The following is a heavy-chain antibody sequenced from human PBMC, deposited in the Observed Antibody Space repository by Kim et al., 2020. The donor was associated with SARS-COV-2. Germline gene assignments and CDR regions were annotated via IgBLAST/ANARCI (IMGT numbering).Heavy chain of an antibody. CDR3: ARVDSHVGATFRYLPENWFDP. J-gene: IGHJ5*02. D-gene: IGHD3-10*02. Sequence: GGSLRLSCAASGFTFRNHAMHWVRQAPGKGLEWVAVISYDGANKFYRDSVRGRFTISRDNSKNMLWLQMDSLRSEDTAFYHCARVDSHVGATFRYLPENWFDPWGQGTLVTVSS. CDR1: GFTFRNHA. V-gene: IGHV3-30-3*01. CDR2: ISYDGANK.